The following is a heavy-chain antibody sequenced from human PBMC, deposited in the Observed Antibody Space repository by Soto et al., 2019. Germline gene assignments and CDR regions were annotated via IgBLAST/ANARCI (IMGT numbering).Heavy chain of an antibody. CDR1: GGSFSGHY. Sequence: NPSETLSLTCAVYGGSFSGHYWSWIRQPPGKGREWIGEMNHSGTTNYNPSLKSRVTISVDASKNQISLKVRSVTAADTAVYYCARASADRTGTTFFDYWGQGTRVTVSS. CDR2: MNHSGTT. V-gene: IGHV4-34*01. CDR3: ARASADRTGTTFFDY. D-gene: IGHD1-1*01. J-gene: IGHJ4*02.